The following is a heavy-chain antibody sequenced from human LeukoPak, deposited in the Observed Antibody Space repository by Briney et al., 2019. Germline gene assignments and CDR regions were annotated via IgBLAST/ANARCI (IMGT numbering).Heavy chain of an antibody. CDR2: SGGST. CDR3: ARDRDEYYYYGMDV. Sequence: SGGSTYYADSVKGRFTISRDNSKNTLYLQMNSLRAEDTAVYYCARDRDEYYYYGMDVWGQGTTVTVSS. J-gene: IGHJ6*02. D-gene: IGHD5-24*01. V-gene: IGHV3-53*05.